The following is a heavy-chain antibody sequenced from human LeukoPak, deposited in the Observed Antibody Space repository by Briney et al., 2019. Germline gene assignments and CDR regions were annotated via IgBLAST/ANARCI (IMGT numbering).Heavy chain of an antibody. D-gene: IGHD1-26*01. CDR3: AKGIAGAKHDAFDI. CDR1: GFTFSSYG. J-gene: IGHJ3*02. Sequence: TGGSLRLSCAASGFTFSSYGMHWVRQAPGKGLEWVAVIWYDGSNKYYADSVKGRFTISRDNSKNTLYLQMNSLRAEDTAVYYCAKGIAGAKHDAFDIWGQGTMVTVSS. CDR2: IWYDGSNK. V-gene: IGHV3-33*06.